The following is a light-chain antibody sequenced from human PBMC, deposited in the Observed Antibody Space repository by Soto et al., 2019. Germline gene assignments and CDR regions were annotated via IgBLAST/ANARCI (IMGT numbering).Light chain of an antibody. CDR2: ETS. CDR1: QSLSSR. J-gene: IGKJ2*01. CDR3: QQSFSPPYT. V-gene: IGKV1-39*01. Sequence: IQMTQSPSSLSASVGDRVTITCRASQSLSSRLTWYQQKPGEAPKLLIYETSSLHSGVPSGFSGSGSETDFTLTINSLQPEDFATYYCQQSFSPPYTFGQGTKLEIK.